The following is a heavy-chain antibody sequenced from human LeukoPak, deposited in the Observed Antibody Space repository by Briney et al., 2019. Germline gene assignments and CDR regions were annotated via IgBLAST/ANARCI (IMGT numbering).Heavy chain of an antibody. CDR3: ARLLAAAGSATFDY. Sequence: SETLSLTCTVSGGSISSYYWSWIRQPPGKGLEWIGYIYYSGSTNYNPSLKSRVTISVDTSKNQFSLKLSSVTAADTAVYYCARLLAAAGSATFDYWGQGTLVTVSS. CDR1: GGSISSYY. V-gene: IGHV4-59*08. J-gene: IGHJ4*02. CDR2: IYYSGST. D-gene: IGHD6-13*01.